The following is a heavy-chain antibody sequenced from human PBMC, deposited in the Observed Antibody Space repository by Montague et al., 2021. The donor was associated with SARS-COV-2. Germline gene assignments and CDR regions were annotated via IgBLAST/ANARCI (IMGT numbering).Heavy chain of an antibody. CDR2: VTTSGTI. J-gene: IGHJ4*02. D-gene: IGHD6-6*01. CDR1: GGSITGFS. CDR3: ARAPTRPLPLDS. Sequence: SETLSLTCAVSGGSITGFSWSWVRQPAGKGLEWIGRVTTSGTINYSPSLRSRVTMSVDTSKNQFSLNLNSVTAADTAIYYCARAPTRPLPLDSWGQGTLVTVSS. V-gene: IGHV4-4*07.